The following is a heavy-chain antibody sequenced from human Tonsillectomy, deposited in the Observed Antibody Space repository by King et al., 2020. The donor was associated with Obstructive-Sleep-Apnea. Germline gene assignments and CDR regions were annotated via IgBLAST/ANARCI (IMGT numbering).Heavy chain of an antibody. Sequence: VQLVESGAEVKKPGASVKVSCRSSGYTFTSYDINWVRQATGQGLEWVGRMSPNSGNTGYAQKFQGRVTMTRNTSISTAYMELSSLRSEDTAVYYCASTVVTLGAPDDYWSQGTLVTVSS. CDR3: ASTVVTLGAPDDY. V-gene: IGHV1-8*01. CDR1: GYTFTSYD. CDR2: MSPNSGNT. D-gene: IGHD4-23*01. J-gene: IGHJ4*02.